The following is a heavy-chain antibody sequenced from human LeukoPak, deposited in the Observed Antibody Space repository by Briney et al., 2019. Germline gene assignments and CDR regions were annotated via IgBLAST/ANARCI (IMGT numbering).Heavy chain of an antibody. V-gene: IGHV3-23*01. D-gene: IGHD3-22*01. J-gene: IGHJ4*02. CDR1: GFTFSSYA. CDR2: ITSSGTAT. Sequence: GGSLRLSCAASGFTFSSYAMSWVRQAPGKGLEWVSSITSSGTATYYADSVKGRFTISRDNSDNTLYLQMNSLRAEDTAVYYCAKDRPNYYGSNGHYYKLNGDCWGQGTLVTVSS. CDR3: AKDRPNYYGSNGHYYKLNGDC.